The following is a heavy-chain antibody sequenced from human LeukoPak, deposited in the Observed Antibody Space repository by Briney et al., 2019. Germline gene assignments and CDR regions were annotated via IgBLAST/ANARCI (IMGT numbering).Heavy chain of an antibody. D-gene: IGHD3-22*01. CDR3: VRDDDRPDNGLDY. CDR2: IKQDGSEK. Sequence: GGSLRLSCAASGFTFSSNWMSWVRQAPGKGLEWVANIKQDGSEKYYVDSVKGRFTISRDNAKNSLYLQMNSLRAEDTAVYYCVRDDDRPDNGLDYWGQGTLVTVSS. CDR1: GFTFSSNW. J-gene: IGHJ4*02. V-gene: IGHV3-7*01.